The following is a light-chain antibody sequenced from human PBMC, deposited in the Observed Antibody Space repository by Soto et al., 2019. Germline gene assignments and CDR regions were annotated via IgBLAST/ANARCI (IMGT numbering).Light chain of an antibody. CDR1: QSVSSNY. V-gene: IGKV3-20*01. Sequence: EIVLTQSPGTLSLSPGERATLSCRASQSVSSNYLAWYQQKSGQAPRLLIFGASSRATGIPDRFSGSGSGTDFTLTISRLEPEDFAVYYCKQFGRSPTFGKGTKVEIK. CDR2: GAS. J-gene: IGKJ1*01. CDR3: KQFGRSPT.